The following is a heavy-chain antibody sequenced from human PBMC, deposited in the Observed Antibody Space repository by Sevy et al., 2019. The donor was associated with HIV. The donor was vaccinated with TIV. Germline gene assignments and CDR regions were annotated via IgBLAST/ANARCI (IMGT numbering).Heavy chain of an antibody. J-gene: IGHJ6*02. CDR1: GYTFTSYG. D-gene: IGHD4-17*01. CDR3: AGDPVTRGYYYGMDV. CDR2: ISAYNGNT. Sequence: ASVKVSCKASGYTFTSYGISWVRQAPGQGLEWMGWISAYNGNTNYAQKLQGRVTMTTDTSTSTAYMGLRSLRSDDTAVYYCAGDPVTRGYYYGMDVWGQGTTVTVSS. V-gene: IGHV1-18*01.